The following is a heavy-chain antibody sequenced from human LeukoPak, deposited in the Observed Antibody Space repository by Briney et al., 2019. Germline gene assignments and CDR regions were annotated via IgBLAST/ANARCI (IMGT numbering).Heavy chain of an antibody. CDR1: GGTFSNFA. Sequence: ASVKVSCKTSGGTFSNFAVSWVRQAPGQGLEWMGGLIHIFGTPNYAQKFRGRVSITADESTSTGYMELSSLRYDDTAVYYCASARDVVATTPLAYWGQGTLVTVSS. CDR2: LIHIFGTP. CDR3: ASARDVVATTPLAY. V-gene: IGHV1-69*13. D-gene: IGHD5-12*01. J-gene: IGHJ4*02.